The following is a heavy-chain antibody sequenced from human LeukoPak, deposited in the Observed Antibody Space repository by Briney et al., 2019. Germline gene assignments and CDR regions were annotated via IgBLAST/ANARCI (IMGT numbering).Heavy chain of an antibody. CDR3: AREVGYCSGGSCYSNAFDI. Sequence: GGSLRLSCAASGFTFSSYSMNWVRQAPGKGLEWVSYISSSSTIYYADSVKGRFTISRDNAKNSLYLQMNSLRAEDTAVYYCAREVGYCSGGSCYSNAFDIWGQGTMVTVSS. CDR2: ISSSSTI. J-gene: IGHJ3*02. CDR1: GFTFSSYS. V-gene: IGHV3-48*01. D-gene: IGHD2-15*01.